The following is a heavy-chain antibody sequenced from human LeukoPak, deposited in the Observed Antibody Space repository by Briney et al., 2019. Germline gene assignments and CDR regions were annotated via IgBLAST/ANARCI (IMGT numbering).Heavy chain of an antibody. V-gene: IGHV4-59*01. Sequence: SETLSLTCTVSGGSISSYYCNLFRQPPGKGLEWIGYIYNSVTTNYNPSLKSRVTISVDMSKNQFSLRLSSVTATDTAVYYCVTGGGWLPDYWGQGTLVTVSS. D-gene: IGHD3-22*01. CDR1: GGSISSYY. CDR3: VTGGGWLPDY. CDR2: IYNSVTT. J-gene: IGHJ4*02.